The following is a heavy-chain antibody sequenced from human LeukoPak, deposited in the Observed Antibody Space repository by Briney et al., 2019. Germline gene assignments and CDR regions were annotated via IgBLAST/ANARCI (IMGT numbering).Heavy chain of an antibody. D-gene: IGHD2-2*01. CDR1: GYAFTGYY. Sequence: ASVKVSCKASGYAFTGYYMHWVRQGPGQGLEWVGWINPNSGGTNYAQKFQGRVTMTRDTSISTAYMELSRLRSDDTAVYYCARDSIVVVPAAIYYYYGMDVWGQGTTVTVSS. CDR2: INPNSGGT. J-gene: IGHJ6*02. V-gene: IGHV1-2*02. CDR3: ARDSIVVVPAAIYYYYGMDV.